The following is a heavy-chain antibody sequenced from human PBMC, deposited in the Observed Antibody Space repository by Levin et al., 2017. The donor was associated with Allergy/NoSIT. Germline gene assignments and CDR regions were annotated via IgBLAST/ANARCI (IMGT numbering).Heavy chain of an antibody. J-gene: IGHJ4*02. CDR3: ARWIIAAGFDC. Sequence: GESLKISCAASGFTFSTYWMGWVRQAPGKGLEWVANIKQDGSEKYYVDSVKGRFTISRDNAKNSLYLQMSSLRAEDTAAYYCARWIIAAGFDCWGQGTLVTVSS. D-gene: IGHD6-13*01. V-gene: IGHV3-7*01. CDR2: IKQDGSEK. CDR1: GFTFSTYW.